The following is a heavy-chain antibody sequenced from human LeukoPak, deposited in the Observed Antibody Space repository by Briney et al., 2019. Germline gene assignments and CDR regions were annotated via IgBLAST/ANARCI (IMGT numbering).Heavy chain of an antibody. D-gene: IGHD1-7*01. V-gene: IGHV1-18*01. J-gene: IGHJ5*02. CDR1: GYTFTSYG. CDR3: ARAKPELPSSSDP. Sequence: GASVKVSCKASGYTFTSYGIIWVRQAPGQGLEWMGWISAYNGNTNYAQKLKGRVTMTTDTSTSTAYMELRSLRSDDTAVYYCARAKPELPSSSDPWGQGTLVTVSS. CDR2: ISAYNGNT.